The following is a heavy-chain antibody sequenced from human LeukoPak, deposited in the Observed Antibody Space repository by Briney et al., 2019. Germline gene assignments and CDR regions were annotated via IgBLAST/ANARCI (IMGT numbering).Heavy chain of an antibody. J-gene: IGHJ4*02. Sequence: GGSLRLSCAASGFTFSDYDMSWIRQAPGKGLEWVSYISSSGGTTFYADSVKGRLSISRDNAKNSLYLQMNSLRAEDTAVYYCARQGESYRCLDYWGQGTLVTFSS. V-gene: IGHV3-11*01. D-gene: IGHD1-26*01. CDR2: ISSSGGTT. CDR3: ARQGESYRCLDY. CDR1: GFTFSDYD.